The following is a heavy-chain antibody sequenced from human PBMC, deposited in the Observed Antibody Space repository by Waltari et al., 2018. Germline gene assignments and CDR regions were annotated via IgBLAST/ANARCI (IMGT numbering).Heavy chain of an antibody. J-gene: IGHJ6*02. Sequence: QVQLQESGPGLVKPSETLSLTCPVSGGSISSYYWSWIRQPAGKGLEWIGRIYTSGSTNYNPSLKSRVTISVDKSKNQFSLKLSSVTAADTAVYYCAREHKYQLLWDYYGMDVWGQGTTVTVSS. CDR2: IYTSGST. CDR1: GGSISSYY. CDR3: AREHKYQLLWDYYGMDV. V-gene: IGHV4-4*07. D-gene: IGHD2-2*01.